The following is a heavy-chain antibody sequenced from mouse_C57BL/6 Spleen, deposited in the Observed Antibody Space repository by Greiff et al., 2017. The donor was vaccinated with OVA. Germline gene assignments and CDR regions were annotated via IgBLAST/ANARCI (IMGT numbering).Heavy chain of an antibody. CDR1: GYSITSGYY. V-gene: IGHV3-6*01. CDR2: ISYDGSN. Sequence: EVKLQESGPGLVKPSQSLSLTCSVTGYSITSGYYWNWIRQFPGNKLEWMGYISYDGSNNYNPSLKNRISITRDTSKNQFFLKLNSVTTEDTATYYCARRYSNYPYYYAMDYWGQGTSVTVSS. J-gene: IGHJ4*01. D-gene: IGHD2-5*01. CDR3: ARRYSNYPYYYAMDY.